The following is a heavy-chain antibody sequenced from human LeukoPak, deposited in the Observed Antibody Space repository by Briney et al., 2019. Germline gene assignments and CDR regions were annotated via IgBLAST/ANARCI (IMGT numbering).Heavy chain of an antibody. V-gene: IGHV4-30-2*01. Sequence: SETLSLTCAISGGSISSGGYSWSWIRQPPGKGLEWIGYIYHSGSTYYNPSLKSRVTISVDRSENQFSLKLSSVTAADTAVYYCARGAYDILTGYLYWYFDLWGRGTLVTVSS. CDR2: IYHSGST. CDR3: ARGAYDILTGYLYWYFDL. CDR1: GGSISSGGYS. D-gene: IGHD3-9*01. J-gene: IGHJ2*01.